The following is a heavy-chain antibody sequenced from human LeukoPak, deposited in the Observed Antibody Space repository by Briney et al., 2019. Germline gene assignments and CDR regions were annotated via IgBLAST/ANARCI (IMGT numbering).Heavy chain of an antibody. Sequence: ASQALSLTCAVSGGSVSSDDYSWGWIRQPPGKGLEWIGYIFHSASTYHNLSLRSRVTISLDRSENQFSLKMSSVTAADTAVYYCARVPWKAVAGIGYYYYYMDVWGKGTTVTVSS. CDR1: GGSVSSDDYS. CDR3: ARVPWKAVAGIGYYYYYMDV. CDR2: IFHSAST. D-gene: IGHD6-19*01. V-gene: IGHV4-30-2*01. J-gene: IGHJ6*03.